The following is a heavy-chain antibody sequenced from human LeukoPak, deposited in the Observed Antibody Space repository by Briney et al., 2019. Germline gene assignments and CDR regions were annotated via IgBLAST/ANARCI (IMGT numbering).Heavy chain of an antibody. Sequence: GSLRLSCAASGFTFTSYSMNWVRQAPGKGLEWVSAISASGGTAYYADSVKGRFTISRDNSKNTLHLQMNSLRAEDTAVYYCAKSASSSSEYWGQGTLVTVSS. CDR3: AKSASSSSEY. D-gene: IGHD6-6*01. J-gene: IGHJ4*02. V-gene: IGHV3-23*01. CDR1: GFTFTSYS. CDR2: ISASGGTA.